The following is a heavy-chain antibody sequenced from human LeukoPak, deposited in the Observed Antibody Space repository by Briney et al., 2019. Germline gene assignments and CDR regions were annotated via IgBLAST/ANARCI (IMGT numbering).Heavy chain of an antibody. Sequence: GGSLRLSCAASGFIFSSKGMNWVRQAPGKGLEWVSSISSSSSYIYYADSVKGRFTISTDNPKNSLYLQMNSLRAEDTAVYYCARRPVSYSSSWFYYFDYWGQGTLVTVSS. D-gene: IGHD6-13*01. J-gene: IGHJ4*02. CDR2: ISSSSSYI. CDR3: ARRPVSYSSSWFYYFDY. V-gene: IGHV3-21*01. CDR1: GFIFSSKG.